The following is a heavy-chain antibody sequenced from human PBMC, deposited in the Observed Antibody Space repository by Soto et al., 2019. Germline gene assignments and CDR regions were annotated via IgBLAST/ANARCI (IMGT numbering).Heavy chain of an antibody. J-gene: IGHJ3*02. V-gene: IGHV3-7*03. CDR1: GFTFSSYW. CDR2: IKQDGSEK. Sequence: GGSLRLSCAASGFTFSSYWMSWVRQAPGKWLEWVANIKQDGSEKYYVDSVKGRFTISRDNAKNSLYLQMNSLRAEDTAVYYCARDSAGYSSGWYAFDIWGQGTMVTVSS. D-gene: IGHD6-19*01. CDR3: ARDSAGYSSGWYAFDI.